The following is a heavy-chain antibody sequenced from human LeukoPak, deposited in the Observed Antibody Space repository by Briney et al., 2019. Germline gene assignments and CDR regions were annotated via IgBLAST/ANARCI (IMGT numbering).Heavy chain of an antibody. CDR3: ASSADGAAAVPGRFWDY. V-gene: IGHV1-69*04. J-gene: IGHJ4*02. CDR2: IIPILGIA. CDR1: GGTFSSYA. Sequence: SVTVSCKASGGTFSSYAISWVRQAPGQGLEWMGRIIPILGIANYAQKFQGRVTITADKSTSTAYMELSSLRSEDTAVYYCASSADGAAAVPGRFWDYWGQGTLVTVSS. D-gene: IGHD6-13*01.